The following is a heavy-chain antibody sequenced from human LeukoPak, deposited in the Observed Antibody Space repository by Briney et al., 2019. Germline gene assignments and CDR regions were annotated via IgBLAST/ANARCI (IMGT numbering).Heavy chain of an antibody. V-gene: IGHV4-34*01. Sequence: SETLSLTCAVYGGSFSGYYWSWIRQPPGKGLEWIGEINHSGSTNYNPSLKSRVTISVDTSKNQFSLKLSPVTAADTAVYYCARGPLGSSSWYTDWGQGTLVTVSS. CDR1: GGSFSGYY. D-gene: IGHD6-13*01. CDR3: ARGPLGSSSWYTD. CDR2: INHSGST. J-gene: IGHJ4*02.